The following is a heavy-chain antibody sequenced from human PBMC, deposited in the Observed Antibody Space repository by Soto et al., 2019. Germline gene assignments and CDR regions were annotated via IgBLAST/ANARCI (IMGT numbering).Heavy chain of an antibody. CDR1: DGSISSGDYY. J-gene: IGHJ6*02. D-gene: IGHD3-10*01. CDR3: ATERSYGRGNSYTFYYGMDV. V-gene: IGHV4-30-4*01. CDR2: IYYSGTT. Sequence: KTSETLSLTCTVSDGSISSGDYYWSWIRQPPGKGLEWIGNIYYSGTTYYNPSLKSRVSISLDTAKNQFSLKLSSVTAADTAVYFCATERSYGRGNSYTFYYGMDVWGQGTTLTVSS.